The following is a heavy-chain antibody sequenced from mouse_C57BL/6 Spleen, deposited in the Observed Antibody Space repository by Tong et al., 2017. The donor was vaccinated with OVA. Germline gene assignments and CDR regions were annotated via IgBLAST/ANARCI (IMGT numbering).Heavy chain of an antibody. V-gene: IGHV1-54*01. J-gene: IGHJ4*01. CDR2: INPGSGGT. CDR1: GYAFTNYL. D-gene: IGHD3-3*01. Sequence: VQLQESGAELVRPGTSVKVSCKASGYAFTNYLIEWVKQRPGQGLEWIGVINPGSGGTNYNEKFKGKATLTADKSSSTAYMQLSSLTSEDSAVYYCARRDPGAMDYWGQGTSVTVSS. CDR3: ARRDPGAMDY.